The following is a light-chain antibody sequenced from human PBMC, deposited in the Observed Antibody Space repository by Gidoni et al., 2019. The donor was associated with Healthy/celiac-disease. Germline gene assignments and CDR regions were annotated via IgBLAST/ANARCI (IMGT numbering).Light chain of an antibody. CDR1: SSNIGAGYD. CDR2: GNS. Sequence: QSVLTQPPSVSGAPGLRVTISCTGSSSNIGAGYDVHWYQQLPGTAPKLLIYGNSNRPSGVPDRFSGSKSGTSASLAITGLQAEDEADYYCQSYDSSLSGPVVFGGGTKLTVL. J-gene: IGLJ2*01. CDR3: QSYDSSLSGPVV. V-gene: IGLV1-40*01.